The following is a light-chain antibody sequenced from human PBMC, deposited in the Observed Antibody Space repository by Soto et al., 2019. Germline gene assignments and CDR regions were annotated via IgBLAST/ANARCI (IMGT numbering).Light chain of an antibody. V-gene: IGKV4-1*01. Sequence: DIVMTQSPDSLAVSLGERATINCKSSQSVLYSSNNKNYLAWYQQKPGQPPKLLIYWASTRESGVPDRFSGSGSGTDFTFTISSLQAEDVAVYYCQHYYSTPPLFGRGTKLEIK. J-gene: IGKJ2*01. CDR1: QSVLYSSNNKNY. CDR2: WAS. CDR3: QHYYSTPPL.